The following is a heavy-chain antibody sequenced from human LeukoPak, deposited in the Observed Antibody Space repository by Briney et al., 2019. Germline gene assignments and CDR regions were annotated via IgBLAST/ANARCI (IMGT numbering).Heavy chain of an antibody. J-gene: IGHJ4*02. CDR3: VRDKDLH. CDR2: ISRSGNYI. Sequence: GGSLRLSFPASGFPFNRYSMNWVPPAPGKGLEWVSSISRSGNYIYYADVVKGRFTISRDNANNSLYLQMNSLRAEDTAVYYCVRDKDLHWGQGALVTVSS. V-gene: IGHV3-21*01. CDR1: GFPFNRYS. D-gene: IGHD2-15*01.